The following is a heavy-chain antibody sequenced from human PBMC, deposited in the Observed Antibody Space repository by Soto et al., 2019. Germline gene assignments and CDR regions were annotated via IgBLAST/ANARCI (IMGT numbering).Heavy chain of an antibody. D-gene: IGHD5-12*01. Sequence: SETLSLTCTVSGGSMSSYYWSWIRQSPGKGLEWIGYIYYSGSTNYNPSLKSRVAISLDTSKNQFSLMLSSVTAADTAVYYCARGEWLATIKPYFTYWGQGTLVTVSS. CDR2: IYYSGST. V-gene: IGHV4-59*01. CDR3: ARGEWLATIKPYFTY. CDR1: GGSMSSYY. J-gene: IGHJ4*02.